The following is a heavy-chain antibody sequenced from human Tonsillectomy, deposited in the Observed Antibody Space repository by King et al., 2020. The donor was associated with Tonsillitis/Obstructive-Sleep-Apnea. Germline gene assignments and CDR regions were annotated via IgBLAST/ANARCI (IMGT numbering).Heavy chain of an antibody. CDR1: GGSISSYY. CDR3: ARGNPYSGSYTGYDAFDI. J-gene: IGHJ3*02. Sequence: QLQESGPGLVKPSETLSLTCTVSGGSISSYYWSWIRQPPGKGLEWIGYIYYSGSTNYNPSLKSRVTISVDTSKNQFSLKLSSVTAADTAVYYCARGNPYSGSYTGYDAFDIWGQGTMVTVSS. CDR2: IYYSGST. V-gene: IGHV4-59*01. D-gene: IGHD1-26*01.